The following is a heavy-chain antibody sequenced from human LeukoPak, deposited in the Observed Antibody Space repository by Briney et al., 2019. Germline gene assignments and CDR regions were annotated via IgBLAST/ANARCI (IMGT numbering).Heavy chain of an antibody. Sequence: SVKVSCKASGGTFSSYAISWVRQAPGQGLEWMGGIIPIFGTASYAQKFQGRVTITADKSTSTAYMELSSLRSEDTAVYYCARVHDDYGDYYYYGMDVWGKGTTVTVSS. V-gene: IGHV1-69*06. CDR3: ARVHDDYGDYYYYGMDV. CDR2: IIPIFGTA. CDR1: GGTFSSYA. D-gene: IGHD4-17*01. J-gene: IGHJ6*04.